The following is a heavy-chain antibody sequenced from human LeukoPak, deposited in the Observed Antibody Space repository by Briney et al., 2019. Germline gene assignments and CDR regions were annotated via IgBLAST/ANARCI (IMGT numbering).Heavy chain of an antibody. CDR2: INHSGIT. CDR1: GGSFSGYY. J-gene: IGHJ4*02. CDR3: ARGRGCSSTSCFPRIRWRGYYFDY. V-gene: IGHV4-34*01. Sequence: SETLSLTCAVYGGSFSGYYWSWIRQPPGHGLEWFREINHSGITNYNPSLKSRVTISVDTSKNQFSLKLSSVTAADTAVYYCARGRGCSSTSCFPRIRWRGYYFDYWGQGTLVTVSS. D-gene: IGHD2-2*01.